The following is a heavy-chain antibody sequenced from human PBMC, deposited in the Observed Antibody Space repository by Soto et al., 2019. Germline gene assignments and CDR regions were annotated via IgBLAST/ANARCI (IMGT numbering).Heavy chain of an antibody. D-gene: IGHD6-13*01. CDR1: GGSISSSSYY. V-gene: IGHV4-39*01. Sequence: QLQLQESGPGLAKPSETLSLTCTVSGGSISSSSYYWGWIRQPPGKGLEWIGSIYYSGSTYYNPSLKSRVTISVDTSKNQFSLKLSSVTAADTAVYYCARRPYRSSGPYYFDYWGQGTLVTVSS. J-gene: IGHJ4*02. CDR3: ARRPYRSSGPYYFDY. CDR2: IYYSGST.